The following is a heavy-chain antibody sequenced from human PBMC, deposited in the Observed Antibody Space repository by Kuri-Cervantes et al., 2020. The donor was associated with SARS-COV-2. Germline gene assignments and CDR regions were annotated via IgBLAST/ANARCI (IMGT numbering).Heavy chain of an antibody. CDR3: ARHSPYYGCWSGYYLDF. CDR2: INHSGST. CDR1: GLSFSSYN. V-gene: IGHV4-34*01. J-gene: IGHJ4*02. Sequence: GTLRLTCAVYGLSFSSYNWSWIRQPPGKGLEWIGEINHSGSTNYNPSLKSRVTISVDTTKNQFSLKLSFVTAAETAVYYCARHSPYYGCWSGYYLDFWGQGTLVTVSS. D-gene: IGHD3-3*01.